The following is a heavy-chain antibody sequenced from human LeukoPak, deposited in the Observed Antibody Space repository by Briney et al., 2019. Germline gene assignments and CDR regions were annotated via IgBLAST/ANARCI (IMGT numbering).Heavy chain of an antibody. D-gene: IGHD5-12*01. Sequence: ASVKVSCKVSGYTLTELSMHWVRQAPGKGLEWMGGFDPEDGETIYAQKFQGRVTMTEDTSTDTAYMELSSLRSEDTAAYYCARDGFGSEAGGFGYSGYDLSGFHDYWGQGTLVTVSS. J-gene: IGHJ4*02. V-gene: IGHV1-24*01. CDR3: ARDGFGSEAGGFGYSGYDLSGFHDY. CDR2: FDPEDGET. CDR1: GYTLTELS.